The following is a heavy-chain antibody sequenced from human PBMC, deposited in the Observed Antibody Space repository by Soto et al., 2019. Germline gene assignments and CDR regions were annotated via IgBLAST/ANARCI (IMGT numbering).Heavy chain of an antibody. CDR1: GGTFSSYT. D-gene: IGHD5-12*01. V-gene: IGHV1-69*02. CDR2: IIPILGIA. J-gene: IGHJ4*02. CDR3: ATKIVATTEGRLDY. Sequence: QVQLVQSGAEVKKPGSSVKVSCKASGGTFSSYTISWVRQAPGQGLEWMGRIIPILGIANYAQKFQGRVTITADKSTSTAYMELSSLRSEDTAVYYCATKIVATTEGRLDYWGQGTLVTVSS.